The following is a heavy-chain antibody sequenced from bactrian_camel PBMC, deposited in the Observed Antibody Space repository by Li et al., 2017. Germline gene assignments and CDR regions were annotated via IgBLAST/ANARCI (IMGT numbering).Heavy chain of an antibody. CDR1: GFELSSTD. CDR3: AAQFLEASCAVVHAIDN. V-gene: IGHV3S10*01. CDR2: IDNDGIA. Sequence: VQLVESGGGLVQPGGSLRLSCAASGFELSSTDMAWVRQAPGKEREGVAAIDNDGIASYADPVKGRFSISLDTAKNTVFLQMNSLKPEDTATYYCAAQFLEASCAVVHAIDNWGQGTQVTVS. D-gene: IGHD2*01. J-gene: IGHJ4*01.